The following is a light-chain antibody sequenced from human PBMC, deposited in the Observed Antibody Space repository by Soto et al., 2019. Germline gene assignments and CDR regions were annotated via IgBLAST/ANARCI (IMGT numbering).Light chain of an antibody. J-gene: IGLJ1*01. Sequence: QSVLTQHPSASGSAGQSVTISCTGPTNDVGGFNYVSWYQQHPGRVPKLIIYEVDKRPPGVPDRFSGSKSGNTASLTVSGLQADDEADYYCTSYAGNSNYVFGTGTKVTVL. V-gene: IGLV2-8*01. CDR2: EVD. CDR3: TSYAGNSNYV. CDR1: TNDVGGFNY.